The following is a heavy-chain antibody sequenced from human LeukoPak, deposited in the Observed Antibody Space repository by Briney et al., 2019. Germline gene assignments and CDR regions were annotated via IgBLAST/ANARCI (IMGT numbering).Heavy chain of an antibody. V-gene: IGHV3-21*01. CDR3: ARSYCSSISCRPHFDY. J-gene: IGHJ4*02. Sequence: GGSLRLSCSASGFTFSTYSMNWVRQAPGKRLEWVSSISSSSSYIYYADSVKGRFTISRDNAKDSLYLQMNSLRAEDTAVYYCARSYCSSISCRPHFDYWGQGTLVTVSS. CDR1: GFTFSTYS. CDR2: ISSSSSYI. D-gene: IGHD2-2*01.